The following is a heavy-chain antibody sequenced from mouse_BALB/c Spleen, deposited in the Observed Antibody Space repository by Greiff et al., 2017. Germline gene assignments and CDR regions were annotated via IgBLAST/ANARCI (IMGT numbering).Heavy chain of an antibody. CDR3: ASYYGSSLYYAMDY. J-gene: IGHJ4*01. V-gene: IGHV14-1*02. D-gene: IGHD1-1*01. Sequence: EVQLQQSGAELVRPGALVKLSCKASGFNIKDYYMHWVKQRPGQGLEWIGWIDPENGNTIYDPKFQGKASITADTSSNTAYLQLSSLTSEDTAVYYCASYYGSSLYYAMDYWGQGTSVTVSS. CDR1: GFNIKDYY. CDR2: IDPENGNT.